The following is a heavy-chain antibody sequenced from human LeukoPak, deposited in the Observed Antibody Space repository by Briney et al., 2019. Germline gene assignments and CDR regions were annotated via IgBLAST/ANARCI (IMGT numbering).Heavy chain of an antibody. Sequence: SETLSLTCTVSGYSISSGYYWGWIRQPPGKGLGWIGSIYHSGSTYYNPSLKSRVTISVDTSKNQFSLKLSSVTAADTAVYYCASGRNSGYASRGFDPWGQGTLVTVSS. V-gene: IGHV4-38-2*02. CDR2: IYHSGST. D-gene: IGHD5-12*01. CDR3: ASGRNSGYASRGFDP. J-gene: IGHJ5*02. CDR1: GYSISSGYY.